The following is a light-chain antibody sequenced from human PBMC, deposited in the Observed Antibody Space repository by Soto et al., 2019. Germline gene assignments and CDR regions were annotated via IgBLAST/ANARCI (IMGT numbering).Light chain of an antibody. J-gene: IGKJ4*01. CDR3: QQYDNLPTVT. CDR1: HDITYY. V-gene: IGKV1-33*01. CDR2: DAS. Sequence: DIQMTQSPSSLSASVGDRVTITCRASHDITYYLNCYQQKPGKAPKLLIYDASNLESGVPSRFSGSGSGTDFSFTISSLQPEDIATYYCQQYDNLPTVTFGGGTKVEI.